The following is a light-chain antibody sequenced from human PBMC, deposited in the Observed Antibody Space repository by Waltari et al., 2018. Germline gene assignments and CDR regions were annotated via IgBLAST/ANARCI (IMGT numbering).Light chain of an antibody. CDR3: QSADSSGTYWL. Sequence: SYELTQPPSVSVSPGQTARITCSGDALPKQYAYWYQQKPGQAPVLVIYKDSERPSGIPERFSGSSSGTTVTLTIIGVQAEDEADYYCQSADSSGTYWLFGGGTKLTVL. J-gene: IGLJ3*02. CDR1: ALPKQY. CDR2: KDS. V-gene: IGLV3-25*03.